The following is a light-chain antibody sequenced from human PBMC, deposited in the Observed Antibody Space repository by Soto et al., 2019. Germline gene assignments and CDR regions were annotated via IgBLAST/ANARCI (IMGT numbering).Light chain of an antibody. Sequence: QSVLTQPPSVSWAPGQRVTISCTGSRPNIGAGYDVHWYQQLPGTAPKLLIYGNNNRPSGVPDRFSGSKSGTSASLAITGLQAEDEADYYCQSYDNSLSAWVFGGGTKLTVL. CDR2: GNN. CDR1: RPNIGAGYD. J-gene: IGLJ3*02. V-gene: IGLV1-40*01. CDR3: QSYDNSLSAWV.